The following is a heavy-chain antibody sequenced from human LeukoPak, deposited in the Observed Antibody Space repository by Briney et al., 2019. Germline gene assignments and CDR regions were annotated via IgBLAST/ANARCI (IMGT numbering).Heavy chain of an antibody. CDR3: TLTTFGVVYYFDY. CDR2: ISYDGINQ. Sequence: GGSLRLPCATSGFTFSSYAMHWVRQAPGKGLEWVALISYDGINQYYADSVKGRFIISRDNSKNTLYLQLNSLRLEDTAVYYCTLTTFGVVYYFDYWGQGTLVTVSS. CDR1: GFTFSSYA. V-gene: IGHV3-30*04. D-gene: IGHD1/OR15-1a*01. J-gene: IGHJ4*02.